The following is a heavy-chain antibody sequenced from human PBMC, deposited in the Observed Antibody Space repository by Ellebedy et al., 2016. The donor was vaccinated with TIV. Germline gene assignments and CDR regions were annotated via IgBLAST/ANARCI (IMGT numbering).Heavy chain of an antibody. Sequence: GGSLRLSXAASGFTFSSYAMHWVRQAPGKGLEWVAVISYDGSNKYYADSVKGRFTISRDNSKNTLYLQMNSLRAEDTATYYCAKTRPYGSGWDVWGQGTTVTVFS. CDR1: GFTFSSYA. V-gene: IGHV3-30-3*02. D-gene: IGHD3-10*01. J-gene: IGHJ6*02. CDR3: AKTRPYGSGWDV. CDR2: ISYDGSNK.